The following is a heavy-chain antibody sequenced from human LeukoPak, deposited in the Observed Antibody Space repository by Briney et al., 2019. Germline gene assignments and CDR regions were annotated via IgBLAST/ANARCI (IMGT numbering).Heavy chain of an antibody. J-gene: IGHJ4*02. D-gene: IGHD1-26*01. Sequence: GGSLRLSCAASGFTFSDYYMSWIRQAPGKGLEWVSYISSSGSTIYYADSVKGRFTISRDNAKNSLYLQMNSLRAEDTAVYYCARAQVRGPHYFDYWGQGTLVTVSS. CDR2: ISSSGSTI. CDR3: ARAQVRGPHYFDY. V-gene: IGHV3-11*04. CDR1: GFTFSDYY.